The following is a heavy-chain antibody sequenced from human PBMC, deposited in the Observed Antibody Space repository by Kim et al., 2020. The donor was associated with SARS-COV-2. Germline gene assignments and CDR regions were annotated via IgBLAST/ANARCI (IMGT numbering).Heavy chain of an antibody. Sequence: GGSLRLSCAASGFTFSGSAMNWVRQAPGKGLEWVSSISYSGSTIYYADSMKARFTISRDNAKNSLYLQMNSLRAEDTAVYYCARRRCSLNLSYGMDVWGQGTKVTISS. CDR3: ARRRCSLNLSYGMDV. V-gene: IGHV3-48*03. CDR1: GFTFSGSA. J-gene: IGHJ6*02. CDR2: ISYSGSTI.